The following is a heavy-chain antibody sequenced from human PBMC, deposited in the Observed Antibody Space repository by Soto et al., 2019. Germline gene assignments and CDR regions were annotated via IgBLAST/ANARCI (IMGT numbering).Heavy chain of an antibody. Sequence: QIQLVESGGGVVQPGRSLRLSCTASGFTFNSYGFNWVRQAPGKGLEWVAVIWYDGNTKYYAYSVKGRFTISRDNLRSTVYLQMNSLTAEDTAVYYCARPLVAPVAGPYYYGMDVWGQGTTVTVSS. D-gene: IGHD6-19*01. V-gene: IGHV3-33*01. CDR3: ARPLVAPVAGPYYYGMDV. CDR1: GFTFNSYG. CDR2: IWYDGNTK. J-gene: IGHJ6*02.